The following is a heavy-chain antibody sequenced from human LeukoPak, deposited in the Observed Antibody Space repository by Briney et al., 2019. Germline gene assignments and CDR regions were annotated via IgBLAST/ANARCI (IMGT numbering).Heavy chain of an antibody. CDR3: AKDLYLQWLVPFSTGIYFDY. D-gene: IGHD6-19*01. CDR2: ISGSGGST. V-gene: IGHV3-23*01. J-gene: IGHJ4*02. CDR1: GXXFSSYA. Sequence: GGSLXXSXXASGXXFSSYAMSWVRQAPGKGLEWVSAISGSGGSTYYADSVKGRFTISRDNSKNTLYLQMNSLRAEDTAVYYCAKDLYLQWLVPFSTGIYFDYWGQGTLVTVSS.